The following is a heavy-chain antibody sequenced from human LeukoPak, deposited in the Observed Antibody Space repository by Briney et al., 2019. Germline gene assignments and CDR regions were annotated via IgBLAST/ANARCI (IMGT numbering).Heavy chain of an antibody. Sequence: ASVKVSCKASGSTFTDYHVHWVLQAPGQGLEWMGWINPDSGGTKYQGRVTMTRDTSISTVYMELSSLTSDDTAVFYCARGPSTRYASGWNTYFDPWGQGTLVTVS. V-gene: IGHV1-2*02. CDR1: GSTFTDYH. CDR2: INPDSGGT. CDR3: ARGPSTRYASGWNTYFDP. D-gene: IGHD6-19*01. J-gene: IGHJ5*02.